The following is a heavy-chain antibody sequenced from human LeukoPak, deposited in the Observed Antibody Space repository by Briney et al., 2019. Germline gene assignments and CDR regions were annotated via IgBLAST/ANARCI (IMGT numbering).Heavy chain of an antibody. J-gene: IGHJ2*01. V-gene: IGHV1-18*01. CDR2: ISPYNGNT. CDR3: ARDAEPYDSSGYYWYFDL. Sequence: GASVKVSCKASGYTFTTYGINWVRQAPGQGLEWMGWISPYNGNTNYAQELQGRVTMTTDTSTSTAYMELRGLRSDDTAVYYCARDAEPYDSSGYYWYFDLWGRGTLVTVSS. D-gene: IGHD3-22*01. CDR1: GYTFTTYG.